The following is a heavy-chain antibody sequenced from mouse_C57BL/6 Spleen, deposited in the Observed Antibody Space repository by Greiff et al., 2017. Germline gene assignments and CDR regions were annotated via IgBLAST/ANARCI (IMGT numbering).Heavy chain of an antibody. J-gene: IGHJ1*03. Sequence: QVTLKESGPGILQSSQTLSLTCSFSGFSLSTSGMGVSWIRQPSGKGLEWLAHIYWDDDKRYNPSLKSRLTTSKDTSRNQVFLKITSVDTADTATYYCARRGSIGDWYFDVWGTGTTVTVSS. CDR2: IYWDDDK. CDR1: GFSLSTSGMG. CDR3: ARRGSIGDWYFDV. V-gene: IGHV8-12*01.